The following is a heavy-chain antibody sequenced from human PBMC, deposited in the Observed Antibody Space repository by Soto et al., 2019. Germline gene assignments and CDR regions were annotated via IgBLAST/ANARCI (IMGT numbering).Heavy chain of an antibody. Sequence: GASVKGSCKASGYTFTSYGISWGRQAPWQGFEWTGWISAYNGNTNYAQKLQGRVTMTTDTSTSTAYMELRSLRSDDTAVYYCARDPYYGSGSYYQGFDYWGQGTLVTVSS. CDR1: GYTFTSYG. D-gene: IGHD3-10*01. CDR2: ISAYNGNT. V-gene: IGHV1-18*01. J-gene: IGHJ4*02. CDR3: ARDPYYGSGSYYQGFDY.